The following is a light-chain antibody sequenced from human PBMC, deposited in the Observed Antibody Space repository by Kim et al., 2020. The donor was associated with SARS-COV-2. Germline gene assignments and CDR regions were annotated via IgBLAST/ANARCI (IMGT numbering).Light chain of an antibody. CDR3: QQYGSSPYT. J-gene: IGKJ2*01. V-gene: IGKV3-20*01. CDR1: QSVSSSY. CDR2: GAS. Sequence: LLPRERATLYCRASQSVSSSYFAWYQQKPGQAPRLLIYGASSRATGIPDRVSGSGSGTDFTLTISRLEPEDIAVYYCQQYGSSPYTFGQGTKLEI.